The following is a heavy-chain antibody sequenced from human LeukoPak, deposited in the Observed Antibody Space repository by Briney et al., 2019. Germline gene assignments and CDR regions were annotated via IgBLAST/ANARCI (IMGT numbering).Heavy chain of an antibody. D-gene: IGHD3-22*01. CDR1: GYSISSGYY. CDR3: AREPDYYDSSGYSGDWFDP. Sequence: PSETLSLTCTVSGYSISSGYYWGWIRQPPGKGLEWIGSIYHSRSTYYNPSLKRRVTISVGTSKNQFSLKLSSVTAADTAVYYCAREPDYYDSSGYSGDWFDPWGQGTLVTVSS. J-gene: IGHJ5*02. CDR2: IYHSRST. V-gene: IGHV4-38-2*02.